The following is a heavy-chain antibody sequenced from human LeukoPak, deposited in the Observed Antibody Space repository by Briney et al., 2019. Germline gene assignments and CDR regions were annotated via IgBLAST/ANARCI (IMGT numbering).Heavy chain of an antibody. D-gene: IGHD3-10*01. CDR2: ISSSGSTI. V-gene: IGHV3-48*03. CDR1: GFTFSSYE. CDR3: ARESRGGWLITYYFDY. Sequence: PGGSLRLSCAASGFTFSSYEMNWVPQAPGKGLEWVSYISSSGSTIYYADSVKGRFTISRDNAKNSLYLQMNSLRAEDTAVYYCARESRGGWLITYYFDYWGQGTLVTVSS. J-gene: IGHJ4*02.